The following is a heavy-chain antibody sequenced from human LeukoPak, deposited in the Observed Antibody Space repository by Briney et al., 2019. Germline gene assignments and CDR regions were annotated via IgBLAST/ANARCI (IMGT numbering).Heavy chain of an antibody. CDR1: GYTLTELS. CDR2: FDPEDGET. J-gene: IGHJ4*02. Sequence: ASVKVSCKVSGYTLTELSMHWVRQAPGKGLEWMGGFDPEDGETIYAQKFQGRVTITRDTSASTAYMELSSLRSEDTAVYYCATPDRGSYRWWGQGTLVTVSS. V-gene: IGHV1-24*01. CDR3: ATPDRGSYRW. D-gene: IGHD3-16*02.